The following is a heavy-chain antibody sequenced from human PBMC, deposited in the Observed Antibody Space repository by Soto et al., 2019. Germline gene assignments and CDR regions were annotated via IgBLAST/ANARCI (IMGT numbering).Heavy chain of an antibody. V-gene: IGHV4-59*01. CDR1: GGSISNFY. J-gene: IGHJ4*02. CDR2: VYYSGST. CDR3: TDSSDWSRAFDS. Sequence: QVQLRESGPGLVKPSETLSLTCTVSGGSISNFYWSWIRQPPGKGLEWIAYVYYSGSTNYTPSLKSRVTMSVDTSQDQFSLRLSYVTAADTAVYYWTDSSDWSRAFDSWGQGNLVTVSS. D-gene: IGHD6-19*01.